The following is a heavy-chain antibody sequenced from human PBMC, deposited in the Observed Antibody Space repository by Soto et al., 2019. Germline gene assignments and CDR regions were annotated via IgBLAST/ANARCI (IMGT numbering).Heavy chain of an antibody. Sequence: GGSLRLSCAASGFTFSSYSMNWVRQAPGKGLEWVSSISSSSSYIYYADSVKGRFTISRDNAKNSLYLQMNSLRAEDTAVYYCARDFAVAGTGPYNWFDPWGQGTLVTVSS. J-gene: IGHJ5*02. D-gene: IGHD6-19*01. CDR1: GFTFSSYS. CDR3: ARDFAVAGTGPYNWFDP. CDR2: ISSSSSYI. V-gene: IGHV3-21*01.